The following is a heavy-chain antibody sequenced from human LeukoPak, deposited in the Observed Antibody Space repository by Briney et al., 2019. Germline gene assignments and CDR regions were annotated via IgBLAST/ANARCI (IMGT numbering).Heavy chain of an antibody. D-gene: IGHD6-19*01. J-gene: IGHJ4*02. CDR2: IYYSGST. CDR1: GGSISSYY. V-gene: IGHV4-59*08. Sequence: SETLSLTCTVSGGSISSYYWSWIRQPPGKGLEWIGYIYYSGSTNYNPSLKGRVTISVDTSKNQFSLKLSSVTAADTAVYYCARQVAGYYFDYWGQGTLVTVSS. CDR3: ARQVAGYYFDY.